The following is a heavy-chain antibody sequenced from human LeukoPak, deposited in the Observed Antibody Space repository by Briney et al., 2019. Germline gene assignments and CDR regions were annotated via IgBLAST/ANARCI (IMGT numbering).Heavy chain of an antibody. CDR1: GGSISSSSYY. V-gene: IGHV4-39*01. D-gene: IGHD3-10*01. CDR3: ARQSSGYRPYYFDY. CDR2: IYYSGST. Sequence: SETPSLTCTVSGGSISSSSYYWGWIRQPPGKGLEWIGSIYYSGSTYYNPSLKSRVTISVDTSKNQFSLKLSSVTAADTAVYYCARQSSGYRPYYFDYWGQGTLVTVSS. J-gene: IGHJ4*02.